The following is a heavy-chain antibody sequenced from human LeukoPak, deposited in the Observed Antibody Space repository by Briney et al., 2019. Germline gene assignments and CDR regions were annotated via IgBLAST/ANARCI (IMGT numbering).Heavy chain of an antibody. V-gene: IGHV4-59*01. CDR3: ARALDYGGPDAFDI. D-gene: IGHD4-17*01. Sequence: SETLSLTCTVSGGSISSYYWSWIRQPPGKGPEWIGYIYYSESTNYNPSLKSRVTISVDKSKNQFSLKLSSVTAADTAVYYCARALDYGGPDAFDIWAKGQWSPSLQ. CDR2: IYYSEST. J-gene: IGHJ3*02. CDR1: GGSISSYY.